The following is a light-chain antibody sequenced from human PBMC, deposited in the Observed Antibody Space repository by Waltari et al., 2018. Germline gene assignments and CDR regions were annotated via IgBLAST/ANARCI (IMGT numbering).Light chain of an antibody. Sequence: EIVLTQSPATLSLSPGARATLSCRASQSVSSSYLAWYQQKPGQAPRLLIHGASSRATGIPDRFSGSGSGTDFTLTISRLEPEDFAVYYCQQYGRSWNTFGQGTKLEIK. CDR1: QSVSSSY. CDR3: QQYGRSWNT. J-gene: IGKJ2*01. V-gene: IGKV3-20*01. CDR2: GAS.